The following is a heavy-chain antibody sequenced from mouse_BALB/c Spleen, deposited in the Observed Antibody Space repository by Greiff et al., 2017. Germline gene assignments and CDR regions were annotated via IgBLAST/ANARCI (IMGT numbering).Heavy chain of an antibody. CDR2: SRNKANDYTT. D-gene: IGHD2-3*01. Sequence: EVKVVESGGGLVQPGGSLRLSCATSGFTFSDFYMEWVRQPPGKRLEWIAASRNKANDYTTEYSASVKGRFIVSRDTSQSILYLQMNALRAEDTAIYYCARGRYDGYRGFAYWGQGTLVTVSA. CDR3: ARGRYDGYRGFAY. V-gene: IGHV7-1*02. J-gene: IGHJ3*01. CDR1: GFTFSDFY.